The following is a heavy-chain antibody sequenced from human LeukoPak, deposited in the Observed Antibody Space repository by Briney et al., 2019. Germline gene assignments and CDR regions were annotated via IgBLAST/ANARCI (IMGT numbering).Heavy chain of an antibody. CDR2: ISYDGSNK. J-gene: IGHJ4*02. CDR1: GFTFSSYA. D-gene: IGHD3-10*01. Sequence: GGSLRLSCAASGFTFSSYAMHWVRQAPGKGLEWVAVISYDGSNKYYADSVKGRFTISRDNSKNTLYLQMNSLRAEDTAVYYCARDQFYITMVRGVSYYFDYWGQGTLVTVSS. CDR3: ARDQFYITMVRGVSYYFDY. V-gene: IGHV3-30*04.